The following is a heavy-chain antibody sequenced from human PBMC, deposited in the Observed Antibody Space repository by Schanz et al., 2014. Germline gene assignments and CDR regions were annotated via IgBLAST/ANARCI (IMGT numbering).Heavy chain of an antibody. CDR2: IWFDGNNK. V-gene: IGHV3-33*06. J-gene: IGHJ3*02. CDR1: GFTFSASG. CDR3: AKDPHRDYGGKPQTFDI. Sequence: HVQLVESGGGVVQPGRSLRLSCAASGFTFSASGMHWVRQAPGKGLEWVAVIWFDGNNKFYADSVKGRFTISRDNSKNTLYLQMSSLRAEDTALYYCAKDPHRDYGGKPQTFDIWGQGTMVTVSS. D-gene: IGHD4-17*01.